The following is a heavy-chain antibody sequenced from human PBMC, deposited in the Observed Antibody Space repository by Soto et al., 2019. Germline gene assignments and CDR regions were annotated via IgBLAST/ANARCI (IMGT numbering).Heavy chain of an antibody. D-gene: IGHD3-3*01. CDR3: ARDSRFFGVVIMGGGDFDY. J-gene: IGHJ4*02. CDR1: GYTFTSYG. CDR2: ISAYNGNT. Sequence: QVQLVQSGAEVKKPGASVKVSCKASGYTFTSYGISWVRQAPGQGLEWMGWISAYNGNTNYAQKLQGRVTMTTDTSTSTAYMELRSLRSDDTAVYYCARDSRFFGVVIMGGGDFDYWGQGTLVTVSS. V-gene: IGHV1-18*01.